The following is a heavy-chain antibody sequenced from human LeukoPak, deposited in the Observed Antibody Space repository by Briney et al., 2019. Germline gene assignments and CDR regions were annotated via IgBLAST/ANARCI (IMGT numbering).Heavy chain of an antibody. D-gene: IGHD2-15*01. V-gene: IGHV3-7*01. Sequence: GGSLRLSCAASGFTFSNYWMSWVRQAPGKGLEWVANIRQDGSEKYYVDSMRGRFTISRDNAKNSLYLQMSSLRAEDTAVYYCARSVRMKGGWFDPWGQGTLVTVSS. J-gene: IGHJ5*02. CDR3: ARSVRMKGGWFDP. CDR1: GFTFSNYW. CDR2: IRQDGSEK.